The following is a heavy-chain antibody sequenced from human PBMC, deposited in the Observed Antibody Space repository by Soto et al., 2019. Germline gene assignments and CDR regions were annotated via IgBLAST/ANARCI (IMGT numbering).Heavy chain of an antibody. CDR2: ISYDGSNK. Sequence: PGGSLRLSCAASGFTFSSYAMHWVRQAPGKGLEWVAVISYDGSNKYYADSVKGRFTISRDNSKNTLYLQMNNLRAEDTAVYYCAKDLRIVVVPAAQEPFDYWGQGTLVTVSS. J-gene: IGHJ4*02. V-gene: IGHV3-30-3*01. CDR3: AKDLRIVVVPAAQEPFDY. CDR1: GFTFSSYA. D-gene: IGHD2-2*01.